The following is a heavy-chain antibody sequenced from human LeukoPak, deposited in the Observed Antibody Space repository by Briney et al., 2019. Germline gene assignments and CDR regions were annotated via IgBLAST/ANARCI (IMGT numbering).Heavy chain of an antibody. V-gene: IGHV3-9*01. CDR2: ISWNSGSI. Sequence: GGSLRLSCAASGFTFDDYAMHWVRQAPGKGLEWVSGISWNSGSIGYADSVKGRFTISRDNSKNTLYLQMNSLRAEDTAVYYCASGYYDSILGYWGQGTLVTVSS. CDR3: ASGYYDSILGY. CDR1: GFTFDDYA. J-gene: IGHJ4*02. D-gene: IGHD3-22*01.